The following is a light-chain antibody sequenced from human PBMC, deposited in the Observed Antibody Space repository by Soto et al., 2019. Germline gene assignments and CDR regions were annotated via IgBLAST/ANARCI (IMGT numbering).Light chain of an antibody. CDR1: SSDIGSYSR. Sequence: QSALTQPASVSGSPGQSITISCTGTSSDIGSYSRVSWYQQPPGTAPKLIIYEVNNRPSGVPDRFSGSKSGNTASLTISGLQAEDEADYYCATWDDRLTAWVFGGGTKLTVL. J-gene: IGLJ3*02. CDR2: EVN. CDR3: ATWDDRLTAWV. V-gene: IGLV2-18*01.